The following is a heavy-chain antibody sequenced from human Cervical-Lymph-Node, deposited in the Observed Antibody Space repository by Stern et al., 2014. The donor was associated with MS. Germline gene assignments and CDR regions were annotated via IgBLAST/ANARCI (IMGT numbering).Heavy chain of an antibody. V-gene: IGHV3-53*01. J-gene: IGHJ5*02. CDR2: IYSGGST. D-gene: IGHD3-22*01. Sequence: EVQLVESGGGLIQPGGSLRLSCAASGFTVSSNYMSWVRQAPGKGLEWVSVIYSGGSTYYADSVKGRFTISRDNSKNTLYLQMNSLRAEDTAVYYCAREVNYYDSSDGSGWFDPWGQGTLVTVSS. CDR3: AREVNYYDSSDGSGWFDP. CDR1: GFTVSSNY.